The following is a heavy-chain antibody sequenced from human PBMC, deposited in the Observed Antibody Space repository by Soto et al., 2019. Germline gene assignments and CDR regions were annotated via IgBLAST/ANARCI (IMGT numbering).Heavy chain of an antibody. CDR2: ISYDGSNK. Sequence: QVQLAESGGGVVQPGTSLRLSCAASGFTFRSYAMHWVRQAPGKGLEWGAVISYDGSNKYYADSVKGQFSISRDNSKNTLYVQMNSLRPEDTALYYCARESEAFDIWGQGPMVTVSS. V-gene: IGHV3-30-3*01. CDR3: ARESEAFDI. CDR1: GFTFRSYA. J-gene: IGHJ3*02.